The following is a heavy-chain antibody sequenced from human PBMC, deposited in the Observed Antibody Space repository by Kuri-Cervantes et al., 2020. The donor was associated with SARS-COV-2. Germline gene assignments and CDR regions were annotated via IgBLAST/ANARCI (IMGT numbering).Heavy chain of an antibody. CDR1: DDSISSSPFY. CDR3: ARVPPPIYYYGMDV. CDR2: VYYSGGT. J-gene: IGHJ6*02. V-gene: IGHV4-39*07. Sequence: SETLSLTCIVSDDSISSSPFYWGWIRQPPGKGLEWIATVYYSGGTYYNQSLKSRVTISLDTSKNQFSLKLSSVTAADTAVYYCARVPPPIYYYGMDVWGQGTTVTVSS.